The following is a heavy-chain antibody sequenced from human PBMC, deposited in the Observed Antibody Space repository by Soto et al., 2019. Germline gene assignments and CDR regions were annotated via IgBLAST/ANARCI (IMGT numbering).Heavy chain of an antibody. CDR2: IYPGDSDA. V-gene: IGHV5-51*01. Sequence: LKISCKGSGYSFTSYWIGWVRQMPGKGLEWMGIIYPGDSDARYSPSFKGQVTISVDESTTTAFLQWSSLKASDTAMYFCARSQFDYVWGTSGYFDSWGQGTLVTVSS. D-gene: IGHD3-16*01. CDR3: ARSQFDYVWGTSGYFDS. J-gene: IGHJ4*02. CDR1: GYSFTSYW.